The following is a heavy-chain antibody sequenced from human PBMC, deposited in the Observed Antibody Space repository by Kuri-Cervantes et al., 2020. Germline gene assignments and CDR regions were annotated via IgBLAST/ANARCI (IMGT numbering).Heavy chain of an antibody. CDR1: GGSISSYY. V-gene: IGHV4-4*07. Sequence: ESLKISCTVSGGSISSYYWSWIRQPAGKGLEWIGRIYTSGSTNYNPSLKSRVTMSVDTSKNQFSLKLSSVTAADTAVYYCARGYGDYEVRYDPWGQGTLVTVSS. D-gene: IGHD4-17*01. CDR3: ARGYGDYEVRYDP. CDR2: IYTSGST. J-gene: IGHJ5*02.